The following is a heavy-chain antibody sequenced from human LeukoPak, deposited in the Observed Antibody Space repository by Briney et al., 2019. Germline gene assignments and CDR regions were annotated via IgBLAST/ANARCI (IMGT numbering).Heavy chain of an antibody. CDR1: GYTFTSYD. J-gene: IGHJ6*03. CDR2: MNPNSGNT. Sequence: ASVKFSCKASGYTFTSYDINWVRQATGQGLEWMGWMNPNSGNTGYAQKFQGRVTITRNTSTSTAYMELSSLRSEDTAVYYCARVIAVAGTYYYYYYMDVWGKGTTVTVSS. D-gene: IGHD6-19*01. CDR3: ARVIAVAGTYYYYYYMDV. V-gene: IGHV1-8*03.